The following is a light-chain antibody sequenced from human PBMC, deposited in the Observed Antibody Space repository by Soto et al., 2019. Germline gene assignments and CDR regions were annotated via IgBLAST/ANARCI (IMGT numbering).Light chain of an antibody. CDR1: QSISSY. V-gene: IGKV1-39*01. J-gene: IGKJ2*01. Sequence: DIQMTQSPSSLSASVGDRVTITCRASQSISSYLNWYQQRPGKARKLLIYGAPILQSGVPSRFSGSGSGTGFTLTISSLQTEDFAPYYCQQSYTTPYTFGQGTKLETK. CDR3: QQSYTTPYT. CDR2: GAP.